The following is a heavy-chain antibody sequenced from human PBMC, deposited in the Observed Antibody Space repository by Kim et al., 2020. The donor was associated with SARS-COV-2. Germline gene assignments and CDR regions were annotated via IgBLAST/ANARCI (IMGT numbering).Heavy chain of an antibody. Sequence: SVKGRFTISRDNAKDSLYLQMNSRRAEDTAVYYCARGGDYSWSGDGYVDYWGQGTLVTVSS. CDR3: ARGGDYSWSGDGYVDY. D-gene: IGHD3-3*01. J-gene: IGHJ4*02. V-gene: IGHV3-7*04.